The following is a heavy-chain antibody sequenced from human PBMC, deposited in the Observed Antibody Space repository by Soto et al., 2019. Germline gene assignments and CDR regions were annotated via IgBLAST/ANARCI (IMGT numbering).Heavy chain of an antibody. V-gene: IGHV1-2*04. CDR1: GYTFTVYY. Sequence: QVQLVQSGAAVKKPGASVNVSCKASGYTFTVYYIHWVRQAPGQGLEWMGWINPDSGGSNCAQKFQGWFIIIWDSSTNTAYLEVMRLSYADTTVYSCAREEACGPESGFWLDKTYWFGRMGLGDRCHRL. D-gene: IGHD3-3*01. J-gene: IGHJ5*02. CDR3: AREEACGPESGFWLDKTYWFGR. CDR2: INPDSGGS.